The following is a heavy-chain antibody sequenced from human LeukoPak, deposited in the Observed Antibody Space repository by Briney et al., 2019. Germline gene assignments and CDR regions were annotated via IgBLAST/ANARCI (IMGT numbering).Heavy chain of an antibody. CDR1: GGSISSYY. Sequence: PSETLSLTCTVSGGSISSYYWGWVRQPAGKGLEWIGRIYTSGSNNYNPSLKSRVTMSVDTSKNQFSLRLSSVTAADTAIYYCARIIRDNGGSYHDAFEIWGRGTMATVSS. CDR2: IYTSGSN. D-gene: IGHD1-26*01. J-gene: IGHJ3*02. CDR3: ARIIRDNGGSYHDAFEI. V-gene: IGHV4-4*07.